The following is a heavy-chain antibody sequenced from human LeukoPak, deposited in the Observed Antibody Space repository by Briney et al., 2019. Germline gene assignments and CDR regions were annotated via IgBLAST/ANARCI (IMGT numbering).Heavy chain of an antibody. Sequence: GGSLRLSCAASGFTFSSYGMHWVCQAPGKGLEWVAVISYDGSNKYYADSVKGRFTISRDNSKNTLYLQMNSLRAEDTAVYYCARNYYDSGYYFDYWGQGTLVTVSS. D-gene: IGHD3-22*01. CDR3: ARNYYDSGYYFDY. CDR1: GFTFSSYG. V-gene: IGHV3-30*03. J-gene: IGHJ4*02. CDR2: ISYDGSNK.